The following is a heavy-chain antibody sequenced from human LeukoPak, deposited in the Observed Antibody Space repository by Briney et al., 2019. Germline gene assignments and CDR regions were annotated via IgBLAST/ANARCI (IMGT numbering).Heavy chain of an antibody. D-gene: IGHD3-10*01. CDR1: GLLFSSYG. V-gene: IGHV3-30*03. CDR2: ISFSGTTE. J-gene: IGHJ5*02. Sequence: GGSLRLSCEASGLLFSSYGFYWVRQAPGKGLEWVAYISFSGTTEDYADSLEGRFTISRDNSESKVYLQTSSLRSEDTAVYYCARGWFGLDPWGQGTQVIVSS. CDR3: ARGWFGLDP.